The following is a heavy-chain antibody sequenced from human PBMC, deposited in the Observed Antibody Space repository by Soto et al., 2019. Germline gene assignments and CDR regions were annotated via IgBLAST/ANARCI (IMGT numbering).Heavy chain of an antibody. CDR3: AKDANRDGYITYGMDV. D-gene: IGHD5-12*01. Sequence: GGSLRLSCAASGFTFSSYGMHWVRQAPGKGLEWVAVISYDGSNKYYADSVKGRFTISRDNSKNTLYLQMNSLRAEDTAVYYCAKDANRDGYITYGMDVWGQGTTVTVSS. CDR2: ISYDGSNK. J-gene: IGHJ6*02. CDR1: GFTFSSYG. V-gene: IGHV3-30*18.